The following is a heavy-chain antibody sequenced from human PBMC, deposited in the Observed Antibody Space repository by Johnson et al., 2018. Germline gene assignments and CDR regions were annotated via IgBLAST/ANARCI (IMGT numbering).Heavy chain of an antibody. V-gene: IGHV3-23*04. CDR2: ISGSGGST. CDR3: AKDGVLWFGEFAYYYYGMDV. D-gene: IGHD3-10*01. Sequence: VQLVQSGGGLVQPGGSLRLSCAASGFTVSSNYMSWVRQAPGKGLEWVSAISGSGGSTYYADSVKGRFTISRDNSKNTLYLQMNSLRAEDTAVYYCAKDGVLWFGEFAYYYYGMDVWGQGTTVTVSS. J-gene: IGHJ6*02. CDR1: GFTVSSNY.